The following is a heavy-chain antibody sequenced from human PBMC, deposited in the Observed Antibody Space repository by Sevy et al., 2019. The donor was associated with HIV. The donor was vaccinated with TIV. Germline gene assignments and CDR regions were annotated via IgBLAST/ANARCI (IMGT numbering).Heavy chain of an antibody. D-gene: IGHD3-10*01. CDR1: GFTFSSYG. Sequence: GESLKISCAASGFTFSSYGMHWVRQAPGKGLEWVAVISYDGSNKYYADSVKGRFTISRDNSKNTLYLQMNSLRAEDTAVYYCAKGKKGVWFGAFDYWGQGTLVTVSS. CDR2: ISYDGSNK. V-gene: IGHV3-30*18. J-gene: IGHJ4*02. CDR3: AKGKKGVWFGAFDY.